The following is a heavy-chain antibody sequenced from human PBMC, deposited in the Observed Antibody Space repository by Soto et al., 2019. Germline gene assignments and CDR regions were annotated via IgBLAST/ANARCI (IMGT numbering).Heavy chain of an antibody. Sequence: SETLSLTCAVSSGSISSSNWWSWVRQPPGKGLEWIGEIYHSGSTNYNPSLKSRVTISVDKSKNQFSLKLSSVTAADTAVYYCARDRALGYCSGGSCGVGAFDIWGQGTMVTVSS. V-gene: IGHV4-4*02. CDR2: IYHSGST. CDR1: SGSISSSNW. J-gene: IGHJ3*02. D-gene: IGHD2-15*01. CDR3: ARDRALGYCSGGSCGVGAFDI.